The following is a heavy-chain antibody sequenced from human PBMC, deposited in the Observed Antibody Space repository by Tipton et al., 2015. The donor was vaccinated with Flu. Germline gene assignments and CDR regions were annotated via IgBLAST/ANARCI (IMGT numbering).Heavy chain of an antibody. J-gene: IGHJ2*01. CDR2: IYYGGST. CDR1: GGSISSYY. D-gene: IGHD6-13*01. CDR3: ARVSSSSSWSQDWYFDL. V-gene: IGHV4-59*01. Sequence: TLSLTCTVSGGSISSYYWSWIRQPPGKGLEWIGYIYYGGSTNYNPSPKSRVTISVDTSKNQFSLKLSSVTAADTAVYYCARVSSSSSWSQDWYFDLWGRGTLVTVSS.